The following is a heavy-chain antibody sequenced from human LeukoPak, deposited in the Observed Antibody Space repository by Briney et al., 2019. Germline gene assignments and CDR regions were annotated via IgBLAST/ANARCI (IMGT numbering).Heavy chain of an antibody. D-gene: IGHD3-16*02. J-gene: IGHJ5*02. Sequence: PSETLSLTCTVSGGSISSGSYYWSWIRQPAGKGLEWIGRIYTSESTNYNPSLKSRVTISVDTSRNQFSLKLSSVTAADTAVYYCARDYLPHYDYVWGSYRYPWFDPWGQGTLVTVSS. CDR1: GGSISSGSYY. CDR3: ARDYLPHYDYVWGSYRYPWFDP. CDR2: IYTSEST. V-gene: IGHV4-61*02.